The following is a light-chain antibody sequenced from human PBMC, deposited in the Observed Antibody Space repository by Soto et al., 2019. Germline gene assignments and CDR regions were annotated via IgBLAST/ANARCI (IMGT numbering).Light chain of an antibody. CDR2: AAS. J-gene: IGKJ4*01. V-gene: IGKV1-39*01. Sequence: DIQMTQSPSSLSASVGDRVTITCRASQSVSSYLNWYQQKPGEAPKVLIYAASSVQSGVPSRFSGSGSGTDFTLTISSLQPEDFATYYCQQTYSTPLTFGGGTTVEIQ. CDR3: QQTYSTPLT. CDR1: QSVSSY.